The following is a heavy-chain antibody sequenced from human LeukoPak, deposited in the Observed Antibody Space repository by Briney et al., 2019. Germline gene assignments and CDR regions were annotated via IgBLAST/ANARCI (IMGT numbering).Heavy chain of an antibody. Sequence: GGSLRLSCAASGFIFTDYWMHWVRQAPGKGLEWVTIISYDGSNKYYADSVKGRFTVSRDNSKNTLYLQMNSLRAEDTAVYYCARDRGRIGVVVPATYAPYYMDVWGKGTTVTVSS. CDR2: ISYDGSNK. V-gene: IGHV3-30-3*01. D-gene: IGHD2-2*01. J-gene: IGHJ6*03. CDR1: GFIFTDYW. CDR3: ARDRGRIGVVVPATYAPYYMDV.